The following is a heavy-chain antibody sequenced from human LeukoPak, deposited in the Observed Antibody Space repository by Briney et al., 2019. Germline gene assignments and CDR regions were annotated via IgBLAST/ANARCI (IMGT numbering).Heavy chain of an antibody. D-gene: IGHD6-19*01. CDR3: ARGSGWTDY. CDR1: GFTFSSYE. CDR2: ISSSDSTI. Sequence: GGSLRLSCAASGFTFSSYEMNWVRQAPGKGLEWVSYISSSDSTIYYADSVKGRFTISRDNAKNSLYLQMNSLRAEDTAVYYCARGSGWTDYWGQGTLVTVSS. J-gene: IGHJ4*02. V-gene: IGHV3-48*03.